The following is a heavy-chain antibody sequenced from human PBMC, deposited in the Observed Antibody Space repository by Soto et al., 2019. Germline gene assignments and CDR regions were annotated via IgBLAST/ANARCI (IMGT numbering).Heavy chain of an antibody. CDR2: TSFSGYT. V-gene: IGHV4-30-4*01. CDR1: GDSVSGGDSY. J-gene: IGHJ4*02. Sequence: QVQLQESGPGLVKPSQTLSLTCTVSGDSVSGGDSYWSWIRQPPGKALEWIGYTSFSGYTSYTPSLKSRVTISVDMSKSQFSLRLTSVTAADTAIYYCVRGGSPYHYATSGPGTFDKWGQGTLVSVSS. D-gene: IGHD3-22*01. CDR3: VRGGSPYHYATSGPGTFDK.